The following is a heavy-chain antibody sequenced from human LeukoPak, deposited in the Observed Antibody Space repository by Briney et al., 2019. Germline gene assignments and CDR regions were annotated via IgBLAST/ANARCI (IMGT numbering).Heavy chain of an antibody. D-gene: IGHD4/OR15-4a*01. CDR2: ISAYNGNT. CDR1: GYTFTSYG. J-gene: IGHJ4*02. V-gene: IGHV1-18*01. Sequence: ASVKVSCKASGYTFTSYGISWVRQAPGQGLEWMGWISAYNGNTNYAQKLQGRVTMTTDTSTSTAYMELRSLRSDDAAVYYCARAPELYGSNNRDFDYWGQGTLVTVSS. CDR3: ARAPELYGSNNRDFDY.